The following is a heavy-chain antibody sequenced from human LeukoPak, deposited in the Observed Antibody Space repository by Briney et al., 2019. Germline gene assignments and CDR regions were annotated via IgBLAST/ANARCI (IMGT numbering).Heavy chain of an antibody. D-gene: IGHD6-19*01. V-gene: IGHV3-13*01. CDR3: ARGGIQVSGIDEFDY. CDR2: IGIGGDT. J-gene: IGHJ4*02. Sequence: GGSLRLSWAASGFTVIDDDMHWVRQVIGKGLEWVSAIGIGGDTHYSGSVKGRFTISRENAESSLYLQMNRLRAADTAVYYCARGGIQVSGIDEFDYWGQGTLVTVSS. CDR1: GFTVIDDD.